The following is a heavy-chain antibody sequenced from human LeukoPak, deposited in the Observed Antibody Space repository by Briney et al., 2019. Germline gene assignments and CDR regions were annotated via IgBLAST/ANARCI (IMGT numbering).Heavy chain of an antibody. CDR1: GFTFSSYA. J-gene: IGHJ4*02. CDR3: ASFHYYGSGAYYLSY. CDR2: ISPSGDRT. D-gene: IGHD3-10*01. V-gene: IGHV3-23*01. Sequence: GGSLRLSCAASGFTFSSYAMSWVRQAPGKGLEWVSFISPSGDRTSNADSVEGRFTISRDNSKNTLYLQMSSLRAEDTAVYFCASFHYYGSGAYYLSYWGQGTLVTVSS.